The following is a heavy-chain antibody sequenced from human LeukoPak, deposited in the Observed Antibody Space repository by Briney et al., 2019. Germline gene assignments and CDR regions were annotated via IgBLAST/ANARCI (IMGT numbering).Heavy chain of an antibody. D-gene: IGHD6-19*01. J-gene: IGHJ4*02. CDR2: ISGSGGST. CDR3: AKDLESSGCSYFDY. Sequence: QSGGSLRLSCAASGFTFSSYAMSWVRQAPGKGLEWVSAISGSGGSTYYADSVKGRFTISRDNSKNTLYLQMNSLRAEDTAVYYCAKDLESSGCSYFDYWGQGTLVTVSS. CDR1: GFTFSSYA. V-gene: IGHV3-23*01.